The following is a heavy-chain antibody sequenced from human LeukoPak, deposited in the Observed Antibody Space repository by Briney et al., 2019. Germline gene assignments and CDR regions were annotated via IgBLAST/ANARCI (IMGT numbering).Heavy chain of an antibody. D-gene: IGHD3-22*01. CDR1: GFTFSSYA. J-gene: IGHJ3*02. CDR2: ISGSGGST. Sequence: GGSLRLSCAASGFTFSSYAMSWVRQAPGEGLEWVSAISGSGGSTYYADSVKGRFTISRDNSKNTLYLQMNSLRAEDTAVYYCAKDLYGVIAPNDAFDIWGQGTMVTVSS. V-gene: IGHV3-23*01. CDR3: AKDLYGVIAPNDAFDI.